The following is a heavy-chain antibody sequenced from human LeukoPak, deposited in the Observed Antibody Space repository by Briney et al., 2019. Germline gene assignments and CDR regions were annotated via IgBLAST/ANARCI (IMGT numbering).Heavy chain of an antibody. CDR2: ISYDGSGK. CDR3: ARCSEWPQFSSDY. V-gene: IGHV3-30*04. CDR1: GFTFSVHA. Sequence: GGSLRLSCGASGFTFSVHAFHWVRQAPGKGLEWVAGISYDGSGKYYADSVEGRFTISRDNSKSTLYLQTNSLRTEDTAVYYCARCSEWPQFSSDYWGQGTLVTVSS. D-gene: IGHD5-24*01. J-gene: IGHJ4*02.